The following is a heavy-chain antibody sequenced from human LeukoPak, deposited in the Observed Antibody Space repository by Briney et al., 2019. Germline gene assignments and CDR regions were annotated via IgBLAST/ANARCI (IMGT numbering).Heavy chain of an antibody. CDR1: GGSISSGSYY. CDR3: ARDSCTNGVCYANWFDP. Sequence: SETLSLTCTVSGGSISSGSYYWSWIRQPAGKGLEWIGRIYTSGSTNYNPSLKSRITISVDTSKNQFSLKLSSVTAADTAVYYCARDSCTNGVCYANWFDPWGLGTLVTVSS. J-gene: IGHJ5*02. CDR2: IYTSGST. D-gene: IGHD2-8*01. V-gene: IGHV4-61*02.